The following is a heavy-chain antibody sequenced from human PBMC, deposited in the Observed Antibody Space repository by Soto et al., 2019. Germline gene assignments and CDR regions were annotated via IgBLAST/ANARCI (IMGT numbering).Heavy chain of an antibody. Sequence: SETLSLTCTVSGGSISSGGYYWSWIRQHPGKGLEWIGYIYYSGSTYYNPSLKSRVTISVDTSKNQFSLKLSSVTAADTAVYYCARDSTYIEQLDPYGMDVWGQGTTVPGSS. CDR2: IYYSGST. CDR1: GGSISSGGYY. CDR3: ARDSTYIEQLDPYGMDV. V-gene: IGHV4-31*03. D-gene: IGHD6-6*01. J-gene: IGHJ6*02.